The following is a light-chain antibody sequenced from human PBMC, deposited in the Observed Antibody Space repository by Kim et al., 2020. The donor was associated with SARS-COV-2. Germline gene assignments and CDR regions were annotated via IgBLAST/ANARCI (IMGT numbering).Light chain of an antibody. Sequence: SSGLTQDPAVSVALGQTVRITCQGDNLRMYYASWYQQKPGQAPTLVIFARNNRPSGIPDRFSGSSSGNTASLTITGAQAEDEADYYCKSRDSSGNLLVFGGGTQLTVL. V-gene: IGLV3-19*01. CDR2: ARN. J-gene: IGLJ2*01. CDR3: KSRDSSGNLLV. CDR1: NLRMYY.